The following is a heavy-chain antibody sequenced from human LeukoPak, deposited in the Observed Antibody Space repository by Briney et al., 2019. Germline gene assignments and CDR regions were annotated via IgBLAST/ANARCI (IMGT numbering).Heavy chain of an antibody. CDR1: GFTLSRYS. CDR3: AKAPVTTCRGAFCYPFDY. V-gene: IGHV3-21*04. CDR2: ISTSSSYI. Sequence: TGGSLRLSCAASGFTLSRYSMNWVRQAPGKGLEWVSSISTSSSYIYYADSVKGRFTISRDNAKNSLYLQMNRLRPEDAAVYYCAKAPVTTCRGAFCYPFDYWGLGTLVTVSS. J-gene: IGHJ4*02. D-gene: IGHD2-15*01.